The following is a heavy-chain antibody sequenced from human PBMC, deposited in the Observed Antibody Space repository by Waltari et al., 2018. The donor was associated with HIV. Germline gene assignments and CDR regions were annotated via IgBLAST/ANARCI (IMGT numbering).Heavy chain of an antibody. J-gene: IGHJ4*02. CDR3: TREGVETTAPADY. CDR1: GFTFSSHW. Sequence: EVQLVESGGGLVQAGGSLRLSCAASGFTFSSHWMHWVRQAPGKGLVWGARIKGGGSGTSYADSVRGRFSSSRENAENSLHLNMNSVGPEETGLYYCTREGVETTAPADYWGQGTLVTVSS. D-gene: IGHD4-17*01. V-gene: IGHV3-74*01. CDR2: IKGGGSGT.